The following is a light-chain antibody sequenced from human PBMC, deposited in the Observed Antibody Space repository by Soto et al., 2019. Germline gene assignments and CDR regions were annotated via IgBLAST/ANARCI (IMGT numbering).Light chain of an antibody. CDR1: QSISSW. J-gene: IGKJ1*01. V-gene: IGKV1-5*01. CDR2: DAS. CDR3: QQYNSYPWT. Sequence: DIQVTQSPSTLSASVGDRVTITCRASQSISSWLAWYQQKPGKAPKLLIYDASSLESGVPSRFSGSGSGTEFTLTISSLQPDDFATYYCQQYNSYPWTFVQGTKVDIK.